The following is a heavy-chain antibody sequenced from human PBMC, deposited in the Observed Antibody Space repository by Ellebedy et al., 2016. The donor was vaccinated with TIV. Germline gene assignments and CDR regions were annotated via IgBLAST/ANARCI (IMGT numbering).Heavy chain of an antibody. CDR3: ARDRVGFYLFFDN. V-gene: IGHV3-7*03. CDR2: IKQDGSEQ. Sequence: GGSLRLSCAASGFNFSSYWMSWVRQAPGKGLEWVTNIKQDGSEQFYADSARGRFTISRDNADNSLYLQMNSLRAEETAIYYCARDRVGFYLFFDNWGQGNLVTVSS. J-gene: IGHJ4*02. CDR1: GFNFSSYW. D-gene: IGHD3-22*01.